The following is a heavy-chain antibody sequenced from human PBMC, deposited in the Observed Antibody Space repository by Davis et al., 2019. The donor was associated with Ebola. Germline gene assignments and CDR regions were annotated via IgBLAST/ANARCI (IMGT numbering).Heavy chain of an antibody. V-gene: IGHV3-73*01. Sequence: GGSLRLSCVASGFTFSGSALHWVRQASGKGLEWVGRIRSIGNNYATSYAASVTGRFIISRDDSKNMTYLHMNSLKIDDTAIYYCTKYIVGITRSFDYWGQGTLVTVSS. CDR2: IRSIGNNYAT. CDR1: GFTFSGSA. J-gene: IGHJ4*02. CDR3: TKYIVGITRSFDY. D-gene: IGHD1-26*01.